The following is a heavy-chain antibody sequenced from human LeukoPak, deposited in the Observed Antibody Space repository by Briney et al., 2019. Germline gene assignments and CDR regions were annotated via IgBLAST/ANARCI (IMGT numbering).Heavy chain of an antibody. CDR3: AKSLSSSWFLSRNNWFDP. D-gene: IGHD6-13*01. Sequence: GGSLRLSCAASGFTFDDYGMSWVRQAPGKGLEWVAVISYDGSNKYYADSVKGRFTISRDNSKNTLYLQMNSLRAEDTAVYYCAKSLSSSWFLSRNNWFDPWGQGTLVTVSS. J-gene: IGHJ5*02. V-gene: IGHV3-30*18. CDR2: ISYDGSNK. CDR1: GFTFDDYG.